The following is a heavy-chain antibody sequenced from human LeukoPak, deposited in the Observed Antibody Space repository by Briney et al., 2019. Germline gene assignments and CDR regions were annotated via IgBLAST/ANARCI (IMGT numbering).Heavy chain of an antibody. CDR1: GGSFSGYY. CDR2: INHSGST. CDR3: ARDEYCSGGSCYSGQTTFDY. V-gene: IGHV4-34*01. D-gene: IGHD2-15*01. Sequence: SETLSLTCAVYGGSFSGYYWSWIRQPPGKGLEWIGEINHSGSTNYNPSLKSRVTISVDTSKSQFSLKLSSVTAADTAVYYCARDEYCSGGSCYSGQTTFDYWGQGTLVTVSS. J-gene: IGHJ4*02.